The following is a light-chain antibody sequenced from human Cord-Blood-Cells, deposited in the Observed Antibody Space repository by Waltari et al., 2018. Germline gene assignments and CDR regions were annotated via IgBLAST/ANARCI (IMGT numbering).Light chain of an antibody. V-gene: IGLV3-21*03. J-gene: IGLJ2*01. CDR2: DDS. CDR3: QVWDSSSDHVV. Sequence: YVLTQPPSVSEAPGKTARITCGGNNIGSKSVHWYQQKSGQAPVLVVYDDSDRPSGIPERFSGSNSGNTATLTSSRVEAGDEADYYCQVWDSSSDHVVFGGGTKLTVL. CDR1: NIGSKS.